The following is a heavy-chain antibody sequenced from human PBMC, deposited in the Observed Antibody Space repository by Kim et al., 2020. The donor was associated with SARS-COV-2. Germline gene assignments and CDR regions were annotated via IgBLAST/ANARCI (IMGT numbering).Heavy chain of an antibody. D-gene: IGHD5-18*01. CDR2: INHSGST. CDR3: ARGRIQLWRLFDY. Sequence: SETLSLTCAVYGGSFSGYYWSWIRQPPGKGLEWIGEINHSGSTNYNPSLKSRVTISVDTSKNQFSLKLSSVTAADTAVYYCARGRIQLWRLFDYWGQGTLVTVSS. CDR1: GGSFSGYY. J-gene: IGHJ4*02. V-gene: IGHV4-34*01.